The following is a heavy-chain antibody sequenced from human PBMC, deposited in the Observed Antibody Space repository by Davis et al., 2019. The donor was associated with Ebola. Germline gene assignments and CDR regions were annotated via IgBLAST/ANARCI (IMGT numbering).Heavy chain of an antibody. CDR2: IRYDGSNK. V-gene: IGHV3-30*02. J-gene: IGHJ3*02. Sequence: PGGSLRLSCAASGFTFSSYGMHWVRQAPGKGLEWVAFIRYDGSNKYYADSVKGRFTISRDNSKNTLYLQMNSLRAEDTAVYYCTTAQYSGSYVIDTDAFDIWGQGTMVTVSS. CDR3: TTAQYSGSYVIDTDAFDI. D-gene: IGHD1-26*01. CDR1: GFTFSSYG.